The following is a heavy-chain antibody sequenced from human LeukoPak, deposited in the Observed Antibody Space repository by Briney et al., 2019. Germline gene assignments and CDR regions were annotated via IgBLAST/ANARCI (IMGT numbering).Heavy chain of an antibody. CDR3: GRVGCTGGNCRPYAYYATDV. CDR2: IWYDGSDK. D-gene: IGHD2-15*01. V-gene: IGHV3-33*01. J-gene: IGHJ6*01. CDR1: GFTFYTYG. Sequence: PGGSLRLSCAASGFTFYTYGMHWVRQAPGKGLEWVAIIWYDGSDKYYADSVRGRFAIPRDNSKNTLYLQMNSLRAEDTAVYYCGRVGCTGGNCRPYAYYATDVWGQGTTVTVSS.